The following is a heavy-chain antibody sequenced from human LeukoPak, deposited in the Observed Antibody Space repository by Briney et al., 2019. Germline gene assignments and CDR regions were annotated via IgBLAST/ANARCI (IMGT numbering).Heavy chain of an antibody. D-gene: IGHD5-12*01. V-gene: IGHV3-48*02. CDR3: ARGYDGY. CDR2: ISSSSSTI. J-gene: IGHJ4*02. Sequence: RSLRLSCAASGFPFRSYSMKWVRQAPGKGLEWVSYISSSSSTIYYADSVKGRFTISRDNAKNSLYLQMNSLRDEDTAVYYCARGYDGYWGQGTLVTVSS. CDR1: GFPFRSYS.